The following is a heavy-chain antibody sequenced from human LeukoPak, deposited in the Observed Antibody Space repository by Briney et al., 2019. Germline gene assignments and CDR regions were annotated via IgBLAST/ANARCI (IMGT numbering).Heavy chain of an antibody. CDR1: GGSIGSGSYY. CDR2: IYTSGST. J-gene: IGHJ4*02. D-gene: IGHD3-3*01. V-gene: IGHV4-61*02. CDR3: ARGYDFWSGYTLDY. Sequence: SETLSLTCTVSGGSIGSGSYYWSWIRQPAGQGLEWIGRIYTSGSTNYNPSLKSRVTISVDTSKNQFSLKLSSVTAADTAVYYCARGYDFWSGYTLDYWGQGTLVTVSP.